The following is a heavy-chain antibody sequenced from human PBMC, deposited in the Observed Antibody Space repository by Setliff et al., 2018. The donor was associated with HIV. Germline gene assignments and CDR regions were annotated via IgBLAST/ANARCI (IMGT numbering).Heavy chain of an antibody. V-gene: IGHV1-2*06. D-gene: IGHD6-19*01. CDR3: ARDEVIEVAGDFDN. Sequence: GASVKVSCKASGYSFTGYYMHWVRQAPGQGLEWMGRINPYSGGTNYAQKFQGRVTMTRDTSISTAYMELSRLRSDDTAVYYCARDEVIEVAGDFDNWGQGTLVTVSS. J-gene: IGHJ4*02. CDR2: INPYSGGT. CDR1: GYSFTGYY.